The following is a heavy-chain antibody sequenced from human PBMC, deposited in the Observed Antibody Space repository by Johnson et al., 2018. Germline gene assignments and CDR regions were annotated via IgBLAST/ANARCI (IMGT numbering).Heavy chain of an antibody. D-gene: IGHD1-26*01. Sequence: VQLVQSGGGLVQPGRSLRLSCAASGFSFDDYALHWVRQAPGKGLEWVAGISWNGNGIDYADSVKGRFTISRDNAKNSLYLQMRSLRPEDTAFYYWARGGWDHGFGMWGQGTMVTVSS. J-gene: IGHJ3*02. CDR1: GFSFDDYA. V-gene: IGHV3-9*01. CDR3: ARGGWDHGFGM. CDR2: ISWNGNGI.